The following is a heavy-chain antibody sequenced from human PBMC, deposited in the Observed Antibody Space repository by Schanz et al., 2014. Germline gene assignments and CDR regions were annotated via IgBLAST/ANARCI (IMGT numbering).Heavy chain of an antibody. CDR1: GFTFNSYV. J-gene: IGHJ6*02. CDR3: AKGMGYCSGGTCYDYYYYGLDV. CDR2: ISHSGGSK. V-gene: IGHV3-23*01. Sequence: DVQLLESGGGLVQPGGSLRLSCAASGFTFNSYVMTWVRQAPGKGLEWVSSISHSGGSKYYADSVKGRFTISRDNSENTLYLQMNSLSADDTAVCYCAKGMGYCSGGTCYDYYYYGLDVWGQGTTVTVSS. D-gene: IGHD2-15*01.